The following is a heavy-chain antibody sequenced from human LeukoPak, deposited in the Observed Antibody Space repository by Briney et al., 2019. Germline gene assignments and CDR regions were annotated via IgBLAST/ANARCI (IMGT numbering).Heavy chain of an antibody. D-gene: IGHD3-10*01. CDR3: ARDDHGSGVDAFDI. J-gene: IGHJ3*02. CDR1: GFTFSSYW. CDR2: IKQDGSEK. Sequence: GGSLRLSCAASGFTFSSYWMSWVRQAPGKGLEWVANIKQDGSEKYYVDSVKGRFTISRDNAKNSLYLQMNSLRAEDTAVYYCARDDHGSGVDAFDIWGQGTMVTVSS. V-gene: IGHV3-7*01.